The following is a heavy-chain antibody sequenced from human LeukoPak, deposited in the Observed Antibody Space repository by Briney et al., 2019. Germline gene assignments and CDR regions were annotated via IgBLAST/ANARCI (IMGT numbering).Heavy chain of an antibody. Sequence: ASVKVSCKVSGYTLTELSMRWVRQAPGKGLEWMGGFDPEDGETIYAQKFQGRVTMTEDTSTDTAYMELSSLRSEDTAVYYCATCIAVAGKGAIYWYFDLRGRGTLVTVSS. CDR2: FDPEDGET. D-gene: IGHD6-19*01. V-gene: IGHV1-24*01. CDR1: GYTLTELS. J-gene: IGHJ2*01. CDR3: ATCIAVAGKGAIYWYFDL.